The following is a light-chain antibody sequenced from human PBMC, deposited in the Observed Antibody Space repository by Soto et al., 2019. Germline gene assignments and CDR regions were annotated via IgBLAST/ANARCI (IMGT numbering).Light chain of an antibody. V-gene: IGKV1-16*02. Sequence: DIQMTHSPSSLSASVGDRVNITCRASQDIRSFVAWFQQKPGQAPKSLLYGASSLQSGVPSKFSGSGSGTDFTLTISSLQPEDFATYYCQQYYTYPLTFGGGTKVEIK. J-gene: IGKJ4*01. CDR2: GAS. CDR1: QDIRSF. CDR3: QQYYTYPLT.